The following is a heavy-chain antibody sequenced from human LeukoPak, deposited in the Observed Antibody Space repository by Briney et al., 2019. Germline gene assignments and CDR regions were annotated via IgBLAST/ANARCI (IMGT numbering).Heavy chain of an antibody. J-gene: IGHJ4*02. V-gene: IGHV4-39*01. CDR3: TRQLSWASDTGDY. CDR2: IRYIGTT. D-gene: IGHD6-13*01. Sequence: SETLSLTCNVSGGSISGSRRYWGWVRQPPEGGLEWIGSIRYIGTTYYNPSLQSRLTISVDNSQNQFSLKLKSVTAADTSMYYCTRQLSWASDTGDYWGQGTLVTVSS. CDR1: GGSISGSRRY.